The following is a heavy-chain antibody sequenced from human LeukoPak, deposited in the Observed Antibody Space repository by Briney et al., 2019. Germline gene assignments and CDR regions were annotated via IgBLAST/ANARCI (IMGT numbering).Heavy chain of an antibody. CDR1: GFTFSSYS. V-gene: IGHV3-21*01. D-gene: IGHD1-1*01. J-gene: IGHJ6*02. CDR3: ARSQLERRYYGMDV. Sequence: GGSLRLSCAASGFTFSSYSMNWVRQAPGKGLEWASSISSSSSYIYYADSVKGRFTVSRDNAKNSLYLQMNSLRAEDTAVYYCARSQLERRYYGMDVWGQGTTVTVSS. CDR2: ISSSSSYI.